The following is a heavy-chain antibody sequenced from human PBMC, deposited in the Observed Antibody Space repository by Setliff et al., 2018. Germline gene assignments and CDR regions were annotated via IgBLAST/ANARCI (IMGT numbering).Heavy chain of an antibody. CDR2: ISPYSGET. J-gene: IGHJ4*02. CDR3: ARVRPCGVDCSTGVGGPRTVVAIPFDH. Sequence: GASVKVSCKTSGFNFITYGFSWVRQAPGQGLEWMGWISPYSGETNNAQKFQDRLSVTADTSSKTIYMELRSLTSDDTAVYYCARVRPCGVDCSTGVGGPRTVVAIPFDHWGQGTLVTVSS. V-gene: IGHV1-18*01. D-gene: IGHD2-21*02. CDR1: GFNFITYG.